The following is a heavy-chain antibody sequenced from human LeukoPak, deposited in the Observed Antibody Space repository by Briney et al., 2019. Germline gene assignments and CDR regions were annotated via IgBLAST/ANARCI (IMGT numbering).Heavy chain of an antibody. CDR1: GFTFSTYW. CDR2: IKQDGGEK. J-gene: IGHJ4*02. D-gene: IGHD2-2*01. CDR3: ASPYCSSTSCSTLHDY. V-gene: IGHV3-7*01. Sequence: GGSLRLSCAASGFTFSTYWMNWVRQAPGKGLEWVANIKQDGGEKNYVDSVKGRFTISRDNAKSSLYLQMNSLRAEDTAVYYCASPYCSSTSCSTLHDYWGQGTLVTVSS.